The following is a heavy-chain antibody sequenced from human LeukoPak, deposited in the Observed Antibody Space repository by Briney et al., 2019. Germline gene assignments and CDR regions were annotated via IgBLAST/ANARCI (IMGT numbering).Heavy chain of an antibody. D-gene: IGHD5-18*01. CDR3: ARDPSVDTAMAPDNWFDP. V-gene: IGHV1-46*01. CDR2: INPSGGST. J-gene: IGHJ5*02. CDR1: GYTFTSYY. Sequence: GASVKVSCKASGYTFTSYYMHWVRQAPGHGLEWMGIINPSGGSTSYAQKFQGRVTMTRDTSTSTVYMELSSLRSEDTAVYYCARDPSVDTAMAPDNWFDPWGQGTLVTVSS.